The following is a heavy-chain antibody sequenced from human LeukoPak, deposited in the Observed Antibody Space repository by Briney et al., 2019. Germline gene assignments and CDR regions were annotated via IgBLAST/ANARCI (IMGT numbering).Heavy chain of an antibody. D-gene: IGHD4-17*01. CDR1: GDSVSSNSAA. CDR2: TYYRSKWYN. V-gene: IGHV6-1*01. CDR3: AREDGDSLDY. Sequence: SGTLSVTCAISGDSVSSNSAAWNWTRQSPSRGLEWLGRTYYRSKWYNDYAISVKSRITINPDTSKNQFSLQLNSVTPEDTAVYYCAREDGDSLDYWGQGSLVTVSS. J-gene: IGHJ4*02.